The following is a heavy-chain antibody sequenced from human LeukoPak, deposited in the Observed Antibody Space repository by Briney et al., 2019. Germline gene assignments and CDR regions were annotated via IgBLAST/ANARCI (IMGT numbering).Heavy chain of an antibody. Sequence: GRSLRLSCAASGFTFSRYAMHWVRQAPGKGLEWMAVISYDGSNKYYGDAVKGRFTTSRDNSKNTLYLHMNSLKGDDTAVYYCAKDSAFYYIDVWGKGTTVTVSS. D-gene: IGHD3-10*01. CDR2: ISYDGSNK. J-gene: IGHJ6*03. CDR3: AKDSAFYYIDV. V-gene: IGHV3-30*04. CDR1: GFTFSRYA.